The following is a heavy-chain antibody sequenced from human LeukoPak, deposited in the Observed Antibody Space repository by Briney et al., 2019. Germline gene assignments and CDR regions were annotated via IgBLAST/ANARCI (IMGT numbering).Heavy chain of an antibody. J-gene: IGHJ4*02. CDR3: AHRRSSSFDY. Sequence: SGPTLVNPTQTLTLTCTFSGFSLSTSEVAVGWIRQPPGKALERLALIYGNDGKHYSPSLKSRLTITKDTSKNHVVVTMTNMDPVDTATYYCAHRRSSSFDYWGQGTLVTVSS. CDR2: IYGNDGK. D-gene: IGHD6-6*01. CDR1: GFSLSTSEVA. V-gene: IGHV2-5*01.